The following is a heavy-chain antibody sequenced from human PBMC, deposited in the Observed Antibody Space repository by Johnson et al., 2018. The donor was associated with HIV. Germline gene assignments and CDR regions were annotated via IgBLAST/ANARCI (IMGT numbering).Heavy chain of an antibody. Sequence: EVQVVESGGGLVQPGGSLRLSCAASGLTFSDHYMDWVRQAPGRGLEWVGRVRNKGQRYSTSYAASVKGRFTFSRDDLKKSLFLQMNRLKTEDSAVYYCVRVGPTLYDAFDIWGQGTTVTVSS. D-gene: IGHD2-15*01. J-gene: IGHJ3*02. CDR2: VRNKGQRYST. CDR3: VRVGPTLYDAFDI. CDR1: GLTFSDHY. V-gene: IGHV3-72*01.